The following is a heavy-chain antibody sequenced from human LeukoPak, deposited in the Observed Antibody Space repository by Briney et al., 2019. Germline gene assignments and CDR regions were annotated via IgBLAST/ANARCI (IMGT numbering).Heavy chain of an antibody. CDR2: IYYSGST. Sequence: SETLSLTCTVSGGSISSSSYYWGWIRQPPGKGLEWIGSIYYSGSTYYNPSLKSRVTISVDTSKNQFSLKLSSVTAADTAVHYCASGIYYDSSGYYRTYDYWGQGTLVTVSS. CDR1: GGSISSSSYY. V-gene: IGHV4-39*01. D-gene: IGHD3-22*01. CDR3: ASGIYYDSSGYYRTYDY. J-gene: IGHJ4*02.